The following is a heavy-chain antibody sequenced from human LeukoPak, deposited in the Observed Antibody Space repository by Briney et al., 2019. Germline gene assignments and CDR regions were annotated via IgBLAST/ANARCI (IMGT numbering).Heavy chain of an antibody. CDR3: AREREGAYYYDSSGYRTFDY. D-gene: IGHD3-22*01. Sequence: ASVKVSCKASGYTFTSYGISWVRQAPGQGLEWMGWISAYNGNTNYAQKLQGRVTMTTDTSTSTAYMELRSLRSDDTAVYYCAREREGAYYYDSSGYRTFDYWGQGTLVTVSS. V-gene: IGHV1-18*01. J-gene: IGHJ4*02. CDR1: GYTFTSYG. CDR2: ISAYNGNT.